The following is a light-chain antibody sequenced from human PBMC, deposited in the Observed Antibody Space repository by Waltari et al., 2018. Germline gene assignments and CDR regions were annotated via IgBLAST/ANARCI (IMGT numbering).Light chain of an antibody. CDR1: QSVSTD. Sequence: EIVLTQSPATLSLSPGDRATLSCRASQSVSTDLAWYQHKPGQAPRLLIYDASNRATGIPARFSGSGSGTDFTLTISSLQPEDFAVYYCHQRSNWPPWTFGQGTKVEFK. CDR3: HQRSNWPPWT. V-gene: IGKV3-11*01. J-gene: IGKJ1*01. CDR2: DAS.